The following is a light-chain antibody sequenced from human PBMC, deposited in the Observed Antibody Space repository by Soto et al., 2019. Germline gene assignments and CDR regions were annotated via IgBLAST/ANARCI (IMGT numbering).Light chain of an antibody. CDR3: CSHGGSNILYV. J-gene: IGLJ1*01. V-gene: IGLV2-8*01. CDR2: EVS. Sequence: QSVLTQPPSASGSPGQSVTISCTGTSSDVGAYNFVSWYQQHPGKAPKLIIYEVSKRPSGVPDRFSASKSGNTASLTVSGLQAEDEADYYCCSHGGSNILYVFGNGTKVTVL. CDR1: SSDVGAYNF.